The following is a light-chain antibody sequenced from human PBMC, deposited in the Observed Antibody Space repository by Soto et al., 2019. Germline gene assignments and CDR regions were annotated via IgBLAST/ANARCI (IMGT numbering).Light chain of an antibody. V-gene: IGLV2-14*01. CDR3: SSYTTSGTLVV. Sequence: QSALTQPASVSGSPGQSITISCTGTSSDVGGYNYVSWYQQHPGKAPKLMIYDVSNRPSGVSNRFSGSKSGNTASLTISGLQAEDEADDCCSSYTTSGTLVVFGGGTKLTVL. J-gene: IGLJ2*01. CDR1: SSDVGGYNY. CDR2: DVS.